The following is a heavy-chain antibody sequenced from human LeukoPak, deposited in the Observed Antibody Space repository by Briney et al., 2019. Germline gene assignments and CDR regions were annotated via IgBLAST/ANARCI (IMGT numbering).Heavy chain of an antibody. CDR2: IYSGGSP. Sequence: GGSLRLSCAASGFTFSTNYMSWVRQAPGKGLEWVSVIYSGGSPYYADSVKGRFTVSRDNSKNTLYLQMNSLRAEDTAVYYCARDLNYYDSSGYGHWGQGTLVTVSS. D-gene: IGHD3-22*01. CDR3: ARDLNYYDSSGYGH. J-gene: IGHJ4*02. CDR1: GFTFSTNY. V-gene: IGHV3-53*01.